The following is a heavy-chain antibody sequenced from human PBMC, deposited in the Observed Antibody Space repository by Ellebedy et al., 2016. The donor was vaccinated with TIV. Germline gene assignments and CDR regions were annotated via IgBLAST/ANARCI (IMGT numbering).Heavy chain of an antibody. V-gene: IGHV3-48*04. J-gene: IGHJ3*02. D-gene: IGHD4-17*01. Sequence: GESLKISCAASGFTFSSYSMNWVRQAPGKGLEWVSHISSSSSPIYYADSVKGRFTISRDNAKNSLYLQMNSLRAEDTALYYCARWSDYVAFDIWGQGTMVTVSS. CDR3: ARWSDYVAFDI. CDR1: GFTFSSYS. CDR2: ISSSSSPI.